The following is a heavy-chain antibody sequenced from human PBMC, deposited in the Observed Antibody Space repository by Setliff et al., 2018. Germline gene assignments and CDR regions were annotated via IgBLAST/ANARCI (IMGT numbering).Heavy chain of an antibody. CDR2: ISPSSSHI. CDR3: ARGPLVGTTEYYLDY. CDR1: GFTFSTYS. Sequence: GGSLRLSCAASGFTFSTYSLIWVRQAPGTGLEWVSSISPSSSHIYYADSLRGRFTISRDNAKNSLYLQMNSLRAEDTAVYYCARGPLVGTTEYYLDYWGQGTLVTVSS. J-gene: IGHJ4*02. D-gene: IGHD1-26*01. V-gene: IGHV3-21*01.